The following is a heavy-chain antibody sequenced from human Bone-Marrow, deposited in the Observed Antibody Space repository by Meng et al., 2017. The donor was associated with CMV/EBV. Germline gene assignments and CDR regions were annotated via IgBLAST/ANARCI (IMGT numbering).Heavy chain of an antibody. CDR2: ISTSSSYI. CDR3: ARVRVPHNRNYLPGFVP. V-gene: IGHV3-21*01. D-gene: IGHD1-7*01. CDR1: GFTVSSNY. Sequence: GESLKISCAASGFTVSSNYMSWVRQSPEKGLEWVSSISTSSSYIFYAGSVKGRFTISRDNAKNSLFLQMSSLRAEDTAVYYCARVRVPHNRNYLPGFVPWGQGTLVTVSS. J-gene: IGHJ5*02.